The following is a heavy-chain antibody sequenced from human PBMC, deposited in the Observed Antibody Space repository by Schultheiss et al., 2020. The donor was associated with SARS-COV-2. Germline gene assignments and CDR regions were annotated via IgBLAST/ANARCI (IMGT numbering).Heavy chain of an antibody. V-gene: IGHV3-7*02. J-gene: IGHJ6*02. Sequence: GESLKISCAASGSTFSNLWMTWVRQAPGKGLEWVAKINPDGSEKYYVDSVKGRFTMSRDNAKNSLFLQMNGLRAEDTAVYYCARLEDYYYGMDVWGQGTTVTVSS. CDR1: GSTFSNLW. CDR2: INPDGSEK. CDR3: ARLEDYYYGMDV.